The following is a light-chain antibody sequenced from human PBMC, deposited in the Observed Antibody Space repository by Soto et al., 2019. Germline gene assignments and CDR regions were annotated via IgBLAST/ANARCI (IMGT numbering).Light chain of an antibody. Sequence: QLVLTQPASVSGSPGQSITISCTGTSSDVGGYNYVSWFQQHPGKAPKLTIYDVSNRPSGVSSRFSGSKSGNTASLTISGLQAEDEADYYCSSYTSISTVVFGGGTKLTVL. CDR3: SSYTSISTVV. CDR2: DVS. J-gene: IGLJ2*01. CDR1: SSDVGGYNY. V-gene: IGLV2-14*01.